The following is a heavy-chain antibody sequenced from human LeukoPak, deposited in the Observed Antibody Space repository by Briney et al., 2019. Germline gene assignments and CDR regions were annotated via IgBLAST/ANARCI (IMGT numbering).Heavy chain of an antibody. V-gene: IGHV1-18*01. CDR3: ARGPDYYYDSMPIDY. J-gene: IGHJ4*02. CDR1: GYTFTSYG. CDR2: ISAYNGNT. Sequence: GASVKVSCKASGYTFTSYGISWVRQAPGQGLEWMGWISAYNGNTNYAQKLQGRVTMTTDTSTSTAYMELRSLRSDDTAVYYCARGPDYYYDSMPIDYWGQGTLVTVFS. D-gene: IGHD3-22*01.